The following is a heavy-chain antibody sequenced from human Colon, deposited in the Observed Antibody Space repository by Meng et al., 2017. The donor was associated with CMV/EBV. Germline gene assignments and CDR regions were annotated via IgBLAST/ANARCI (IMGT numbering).Heavy chain of an antibody. J-gene: IGHJ6*04. CDR3: AKDISPVGGTTGFHGMDV. D-gene: IGHD1-7*01. V-gene: IGHV3-9*01. CDR1: GFQFDNYA. Sequence: SLKISCAVSGFQFDNYAMHWVRQGPGKGLEWVSSITWNSCRKEYADSVDGRFTISRDNAKDSLYLQLNGLSAEDTAMYYCAKDISPVGGTTGFHGMDVWGKGTAVTVSS. CDR2: ITWNSCRK.